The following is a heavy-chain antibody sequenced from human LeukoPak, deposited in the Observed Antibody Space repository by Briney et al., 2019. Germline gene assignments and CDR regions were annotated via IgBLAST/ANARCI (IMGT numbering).Heavy chain of an antibody. J-gene: IGHJ3*02. CDR3: AKSNGYGLIDI. V-gene: IGHV4-34*12. CDR2: IFYSGST. Sequence: SETLSLTCAVYGGSFSGYYWGWVRQPPGKALEWIGNIFYSGSTYYSTSLKSQVTISLDTSRNQFSLKLNSVTAADTAVYYCAKSNGYGLIDIWGQGTMVTVSS. CDR1: GGSFSGYY. D-gene: IGHD3-22*01.